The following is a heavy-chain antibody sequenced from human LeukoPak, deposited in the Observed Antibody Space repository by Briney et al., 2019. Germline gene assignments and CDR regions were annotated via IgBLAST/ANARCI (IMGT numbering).Heavy chain of an antibody. D-gene: IGHD2/OR15-2a*01. CDR3: ARTNIGPYWFGP. CDR2: IHYAGTP. Sequence: SETLSLTCTVSGGSIAGSNYYRAWIRQSAGKGLEWIGSIHYAGTPYYIVSLKSRVTISVDTSKNKFSLNLTYVTAADTAVYYCARTNIGPYWFGPWGQGTLVTVSS. J-gene: IGHJ5*02. V-gene: IGHV4-39*01. CDR1: GGSIAGSNYY.